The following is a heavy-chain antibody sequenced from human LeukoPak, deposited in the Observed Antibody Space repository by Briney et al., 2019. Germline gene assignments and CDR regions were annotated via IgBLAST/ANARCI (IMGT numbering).Heavy chain of an antibody. CDR1: GGSLSGYY. Sequence: SETLSLTCTVYGGSLSGYYWSWIRESPGKGLEWIGEINHGGSTNYNPSLKSRVTMSVDTSKNHFSLKLSSVTAADTAVYFCAREGRMSMGIEYWGQGTLVTVSS. CDR2: INHGGST. D-gene: IGHD4/OR15-4a*01. J-gene: IGHJ4*02. V-gene: IGHV4-34*01. CDR3: AREGRMSMGIEY.